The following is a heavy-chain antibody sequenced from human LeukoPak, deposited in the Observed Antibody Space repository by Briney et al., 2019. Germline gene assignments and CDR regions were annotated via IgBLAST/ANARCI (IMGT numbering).Heavy chain of an antibody. CDR1: GYTFTSYD. V-gene: IGHV1-8*01. D-gene: IGHD6-13*01. J-gene: IGHJ4*02. CDR2: MNPKSGNT. Sequence: ASVNVSCRASGYTFTSYDIHWVRQATAQGLEWMGRMNPKSGNTGYAQKFQGRVTMTRNTSISTAYKELRSLRSEDTAVYYCARGLESSSWYVLRRLSGRFDYWGQGTLVTVSS. CDR3: ARGLESSSWYVLRRLSGRFDY.